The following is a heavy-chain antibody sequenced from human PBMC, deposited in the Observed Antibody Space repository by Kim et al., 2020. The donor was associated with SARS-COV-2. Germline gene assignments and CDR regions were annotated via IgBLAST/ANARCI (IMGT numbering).Heavy chain of an antibody. CDR3: ARGGAVLRFLEWLSSYFDY. Sequence: ASVKVSCKASGYTFSNYAMHWVRQAPGKRLEWMGWINAGSGNTEYSQKFQGRLIITRDTSVGTPYMELSSLRSEDTAVYYCARGGAVLRFLEWLSSYFDYWGQGTLVTVSS. V-gene: IGHV1-3*01. J-gene: IGHJ4*02. CDR2: INAGSGNT. CDR1: GYTFSNYA. D-gene: IGHD3-3*01.